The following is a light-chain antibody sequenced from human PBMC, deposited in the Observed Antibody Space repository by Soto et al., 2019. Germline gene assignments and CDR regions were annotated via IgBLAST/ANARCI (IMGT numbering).Light chain of an antibody. Sequence: AIRMTQSPSSFSASTGDRVTVTCRASQGISSYLAWYQQKPGKAPKLLIYGASTLQSGVPSRFSGSGSGTEFTLTISCLQSEDFATYFCQQYYNNPRTFGQGTKV. CDR2: GAS. CDR3: QQYYNNPRT. V-gene: IGKV1-8*01. CDR1: QGISSY. J-gene: IGKJ1*01.